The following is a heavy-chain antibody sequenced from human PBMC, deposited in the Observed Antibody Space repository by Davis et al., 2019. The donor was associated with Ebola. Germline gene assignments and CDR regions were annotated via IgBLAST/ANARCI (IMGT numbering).Heavy chain of an antibody. CDR1: GFTFSSYA. CDR2: ISGSGGST. D-gene: IGHD3-3*01. Sequence: GGSLRLSCAASGFTFSSYAMSWVRQAPGKGLEWVSAISGSGGSTYYADSVKGRFTISRDNSKNTLYLQMNSLRDEDTAVYYCACTIFGVVSSFDHWGQGTLVTVSS. V-gene: IGHV3-23*01. CDR3: ACTIFGVVSSFDH. J-gene: IGHJ4*02.